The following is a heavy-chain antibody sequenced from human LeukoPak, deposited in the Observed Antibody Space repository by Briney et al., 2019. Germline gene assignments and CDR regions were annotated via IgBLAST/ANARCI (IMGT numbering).Heavy chain of an antibody. Sequence: GASVKVSCKASGYTFTSYDINWVRQATGQGLEWMGWMNPNSGNTGYAQKFQGRVTMTRNTSISTAYIELSGLTSDDTAVYFCATYYSDTSARDWGQGTLVTVSS. V-gene: IGHV1-8*01. D-gene: IGHD3-22*01. CDR3: ATYYSDTSARD. CDR1: GYTFTSYD. J-gene: IGHJ4*02. CDR2: MNPNSGNT.